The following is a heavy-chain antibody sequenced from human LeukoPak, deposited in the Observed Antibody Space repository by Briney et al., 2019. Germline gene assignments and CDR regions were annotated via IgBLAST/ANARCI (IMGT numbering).Heavy chain of an antibody. CDR2: ITGRGENT. Sequence: GGSLRLSCAATGFIFSNYGMNWVRQAPGKGLECVSGITGRGENTYYADSVKGRFTISRDNSKNTLYLQMNSLRAEDTAVYYCASRGVVVTYFDYWGQGTLVTVS. V-gene: IGHV3-23*01. CDR3: ASRGVVVTYFDY. J-gene: IGHJ4*02. D-gene: IGHD3-22*01. CDR1: GFIFSNYG.